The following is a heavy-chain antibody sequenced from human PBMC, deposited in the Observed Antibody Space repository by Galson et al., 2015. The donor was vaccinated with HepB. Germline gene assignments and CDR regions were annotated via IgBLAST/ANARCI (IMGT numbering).Heavy chain of an antibody. J-gene: IGHJ4*02. Sequence: SLRLSCAASGFTFSGSAIHWVRQTSGKGLEWVGRISSKASNYATAYAASLKGRFTISRDDSKNTAYLHMKSLKTEDTAVYYCTRLGELSGYSSSWGQGTLVTVSS. CDR1: GFTFSGSA. CDR2: ISSKASNYAT. V-gene: IGHV3-73*01. D-gene: IGHD6-13*01. CDR3: TRLGELSGYSSS.